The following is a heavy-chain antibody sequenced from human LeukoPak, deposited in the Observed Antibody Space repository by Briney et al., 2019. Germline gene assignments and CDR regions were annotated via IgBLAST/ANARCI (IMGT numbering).Heavy chain of an antibody. CDR2: ISSRSSYI. D-gene: IGHD2-2*01. J-gene: IGHJ4*02. CDR3: ARGLGCSSTSCSLFDY. CDR1: GFTFSSYS. V-gene: IGHV3-21*01. Sequence: GGSPRLSCAASGFTFSSYSMNWVRQAPGKGLEWVSSISSRSSYIYYADSVKGRFTISRDNAKNSLYLQMNSLRAEDTAVYYCARGLGCSSTSCSLFDYWGQGTLVTVSS.